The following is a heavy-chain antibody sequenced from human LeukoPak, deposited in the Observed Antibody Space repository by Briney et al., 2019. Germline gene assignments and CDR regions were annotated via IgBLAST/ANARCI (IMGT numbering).Heavy chain of an antibody. CDR2: IGGSGGST. J-gene: IGHJ5*02. Sequence: GGSLRLSCAASGFTFNNYAMSWVRQAPGKGLEWLSSIGGSGGSTSSADSVTGRFTISRDNSKNTMYLQLNSLRAEDTAVYYCVKGMVTGFDPWGQGTLVTVSS. CDR1: GFTFNNYA. D-gene: IGHD4-23*01. V-gene: IGHV3-23*01. CDR3: VKGMVTGFDP.